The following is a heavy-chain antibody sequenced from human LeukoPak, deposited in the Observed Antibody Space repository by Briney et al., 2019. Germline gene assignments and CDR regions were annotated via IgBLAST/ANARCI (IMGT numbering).Heavy chain of an antibody. J-gene: IGHJ3*02. D-gene: IGHD3-22*01. CDR2: IYTGNT. CDR3: TKSGGYGLIRI. Sequence: PSETLSLTCTVSGYSISSGYHWGWIRQPPGKGLEWIGNIYTGNTYYNSSLKSRVTISLDTSKNQFSLKVISMTAADTAAYYCTKSGGYGLIRICGRGTMVTVSS. CDR1: GYSISSGYH. V-gene: IGHV4-38-2*02.